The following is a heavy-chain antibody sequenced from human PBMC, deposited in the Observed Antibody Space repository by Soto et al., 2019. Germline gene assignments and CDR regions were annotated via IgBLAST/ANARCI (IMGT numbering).Heavy chain of an antibody. J-gene: IGHJ3*02. V-gene: IGHV1-69*02. Sequence: QVQLVQSGAEVKKPGSSVKVSCKASGGTFRTYTIIWVRQAPGQGLEWMGRTLPMLDITNSAKRIQGRVTITADKSASTAYLELSSLGSEVTAVYYCTLGSWSAETFDILVRGTMVTVSS. D-gene: IGHD6-13*01. CDR1: GGTFRTYT. CDR3: TLGSWSAETFDI. CDR2: TLPMLDIT.